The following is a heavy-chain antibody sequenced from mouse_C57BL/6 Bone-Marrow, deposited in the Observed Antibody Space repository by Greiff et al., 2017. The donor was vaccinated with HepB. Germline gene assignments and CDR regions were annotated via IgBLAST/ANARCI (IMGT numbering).Heavy chain of an antibody. J-gene: IGHJ4*01. Sequence: QVTLKECGPGILQPSQTLSLTCSFSGFSLSTFGMGVGWIRQPSGKGLEWLAHIWWDDDKYYNPALKSRLTISKDTSKNQVFLKIANVDTADTATYYCARIKQLRLRDYYAMDYWGQGTSVTVSS. V-gene: IGHV8-8*01. CDR3: ARIKQLRLRDYYAMDY. CDR1: GFSLSTFGMG. D-gene: IGHD3-2*02. CDR2: IWWDDDK.